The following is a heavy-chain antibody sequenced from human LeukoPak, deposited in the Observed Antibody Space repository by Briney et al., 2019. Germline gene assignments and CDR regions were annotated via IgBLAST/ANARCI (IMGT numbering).Heavy chain of an antibody. J-gene: IGHJ4*02. CDR1: NYSINSGDF. Sequence: PSETLSLTCAVSNYSINSGDFWAWLRQPPGKGLEWIASAALGGGTHYNPSLKSRVTLSVDTSKNAFSLKLSSVTAADTAVYYCARPRHTGMNIFDYWAQGNRFTVSS. V-gene: IGHV4-38-2*01. D-gene: IGHD5-18*01. CDR3: ARPRHTGMNIFDY. CDR2: AALGGGT.